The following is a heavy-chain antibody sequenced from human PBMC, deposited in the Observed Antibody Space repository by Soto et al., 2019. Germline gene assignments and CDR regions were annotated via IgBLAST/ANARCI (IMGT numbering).Heavy chain of an antibody. J-gene: IGHJ4*02. Sequence: QVHLVQSGADGRKSGSSVRVSCTASGGGTLSNDAISWVRQAPGQGLEWLGRVSPFFGTTDYSQSFQGRLTMTADASKGTVYMDLRSLKSDDTAVYYCAREVVTETTWGSFDSWGQGTLVTVSS. D-gene: IGHD2-21*02. V-gene: IGHV1-69*01. CDR3: AREVVTETTWGSFDS. CDR1: GGGTLSNDA. CDR2: VSPFFGTT.